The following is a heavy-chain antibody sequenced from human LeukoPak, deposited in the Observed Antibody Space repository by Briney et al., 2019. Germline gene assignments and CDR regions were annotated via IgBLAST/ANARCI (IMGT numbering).Heavy chain of an antibody. CDR3: ARGQLWLPFDF. D-gene: IGHD5-18*01. CDR2: IKQDGSEK. Sequence: SGGSLRLSCAASGFTFRSYWMSWVRQAPGKGLEWVANIKQDGSEKYYVDSVKGRFTISRDNAKNSLYLQMNSLRAEDTAVYYCARGQLWLPFDFWGQGTLVTVSS. CDR1: GFTFRSYW. V-gene: IGHV3-7*01. J-gene: IGHJ4*02.